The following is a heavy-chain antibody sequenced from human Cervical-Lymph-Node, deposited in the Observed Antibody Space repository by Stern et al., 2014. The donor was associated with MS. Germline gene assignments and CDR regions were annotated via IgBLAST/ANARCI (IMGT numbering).Heavy chain of an antibody. Sequence: QVQLVESGAEVKKPASSVKVSCKASGGTFNTSAISWVRQAPGQGLEWMGGIIPILGTTNYAQKFQGRVTFTADKSTSTAYMALSGLRYEDTAVYYCARDLGVGPSVSWGQGTVVTASS. CDR3: ARDLGVGPSVS. CDR2: IIPILGTT. V-gene: IGHV1-69*06. CDR1: GGTFNTSA. J-gene: IGHJ5*02. D-gene: IGHD5/OR15-5a*01.